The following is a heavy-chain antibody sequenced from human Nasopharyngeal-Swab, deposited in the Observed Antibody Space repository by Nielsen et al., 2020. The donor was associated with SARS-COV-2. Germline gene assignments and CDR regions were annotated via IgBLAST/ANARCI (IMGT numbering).Heavy chain of an antibody. CDR1: GGTFSSYA. J-gene: IGHJ3*02. CDR2: IIPILGIA. V-gene: IGHV1-69*04. CDR3: ARVRNILVVVAANDAFDI. Sequence: SVQVSCKASGGTFSSYAISWVRQAPGQGLEWMGRIIPILGIANYAQKFQGRVTITADKSTSTAYMELSSLRSEDTAVYYCARVRNILVVVAANDAFDIWGQGTMVTVSS. D-gene: IGHD2-15*01.